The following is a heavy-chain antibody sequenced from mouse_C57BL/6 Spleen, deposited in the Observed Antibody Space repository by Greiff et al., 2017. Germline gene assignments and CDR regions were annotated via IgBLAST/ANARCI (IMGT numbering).Heavy chain of an antibody. CDR3: ARWEYDDGYPWFAY. CDR2: ILPGSGST. Sequence: QVQLKQSGAELMKPGASVKLSCKATGYTFTGYWIEWVKQRPGHGLEWIGEILPGSGSTNYNEKFKGKATFTADTSSNTAYMQLSRLTTEDSAIYYCARWEYDDGYPWFAYWGQGTLVTVSA. D-gene: IGHD2-3*01. V-gene: IGHV1-9*01. J-gene: IGHJ3*01. CDR1: GYTFTGYW.